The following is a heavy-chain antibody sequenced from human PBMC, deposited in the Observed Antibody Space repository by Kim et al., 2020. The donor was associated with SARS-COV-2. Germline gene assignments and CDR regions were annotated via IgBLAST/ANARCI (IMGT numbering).Heavy chain of an antibody. CDR1: GGTFSSYA. J-gene: IGHJ4*02. V-gene: IGHV1-69*13. Sequence: SVKVSCKASGGTFSSYAISWVRQAPGQGLEWMGGIIPIFGTANYAQKFQGRVTITADESTSTAYMELSSLRSEDTAVYYCASEYSSGWYVRNYWGQGTLVTVSS. D-gene: IGHD6-19*01. CDR3: ASEYSSGWYVRNY. CDR2: IIPIFGTA.